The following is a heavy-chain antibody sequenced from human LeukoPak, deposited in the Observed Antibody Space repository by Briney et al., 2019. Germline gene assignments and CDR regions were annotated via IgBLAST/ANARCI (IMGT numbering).Heavy chain of an antibody. D-gene: IGHD3-16*02. CDR1: GYTFTSYG. J-gene: IGHJ4*02. Sequence: SVKVSCKASGYTFTSYGISWVRQAPGQGLEWMGGIIPIFGTANYAQKFQGRVTITADESTSTAYMELSSLRSEDTAVYYCARAGATPSEYFWGNYRYFFESWGQGTLVTVSS. CDR2: IIPIFGTA. CDR3: ARAGATPSEYFWGNYRYFFES. V-gene: IGHV1-69*13.